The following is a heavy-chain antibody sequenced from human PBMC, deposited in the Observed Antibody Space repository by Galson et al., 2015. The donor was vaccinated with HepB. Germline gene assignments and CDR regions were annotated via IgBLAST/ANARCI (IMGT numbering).Heavy chain of an antibody. CDR3: ARRRRGDSSGHNWVDP. D-gene: IGHD3-22*01. V-gene: IGHV5-10-1*01. Sequence: QSGAEVKKPGESLRISCKGSGYSFTSYWINWVRQMPGKGLEWMGKIDPSDSQTKYSPSLQGHVTISADKSNSTAYLQWSSLKASDTAIYYCARRRRGDSSGHNWVDPWGQGTLVTVSS. CDR1: GYSFTSYW. J-gene: IGHJ5*02. CDR2: IDPSDSQT.